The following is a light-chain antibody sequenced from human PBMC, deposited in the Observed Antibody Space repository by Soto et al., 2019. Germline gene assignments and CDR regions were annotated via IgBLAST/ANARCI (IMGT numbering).Light chain of an antibody. Sequence: EIVMTQSPATRSVSPEERATLSCRASQSVGSNLAWYQQKPGQSPRLLIYGTSTRATGIPARFSVSGSGTEYNLTISSLQSEDFAVYFCHQYNFWPTFGQRTQVDI. V-gene: IGKV3-15*01. CDR2: GTS. CDR3: HQYNFWPT. CDR1: QSVGSN. J-gene: IGKJ1*01.